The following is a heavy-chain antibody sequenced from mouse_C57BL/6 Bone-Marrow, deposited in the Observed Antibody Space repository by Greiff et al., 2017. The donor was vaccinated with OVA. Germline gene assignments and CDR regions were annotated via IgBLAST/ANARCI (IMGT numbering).Heavy chain of an antibody. CDR1: GYTFTEYT. CDR3: ERHEFNTTVVAKDWYFDV. J-gene: IGHJ1*03. V-gene: IGHV1-62-2*01. D-gene: IGHD1-1*01. Sequence: QVQLKESGAELVKPGASVKLSCKASGYTFTEYTIHWVKQRSGQGLEWIGWFYPGSGSIKYNEKFKDKATLTADKSSSTVYMELSRLTSEDSAVYLCERHEFNTTVVAKDWYFDVWGTGTTVTVSS. CDR2: FYPGSGSI.